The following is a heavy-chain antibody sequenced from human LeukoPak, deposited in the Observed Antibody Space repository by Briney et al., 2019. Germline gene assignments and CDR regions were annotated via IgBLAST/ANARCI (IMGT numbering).Heavy chain of an antibody. V-gene: IGHV3-7*01. CDR3: VRWRARQSEFDS. CDR1: GFTFSTYF. J-gene: IGHJ4*02. Sequence: PGGSLRLSCAASGFTFSTYFMGWVRQAPGKGREGVANMTPDGNEDYCVDSVKGRFTISRDNAWNSFFLQMPNLRLEDTAVYYCVRWRARQSEFDSWGQGTLVTVSS. CDR2: MTPDGNED. D-gene: IGHD3-3*01.